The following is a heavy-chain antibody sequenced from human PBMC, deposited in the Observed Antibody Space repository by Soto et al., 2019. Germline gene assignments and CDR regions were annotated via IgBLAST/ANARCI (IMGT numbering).Heavy chain of an antibody. J-gene: IGHJ5*02. CDR3: ARGIKYGDYSRWFDP. CDR2: MIPDCGKA. D-gene: IGHD4-17*01. Sequence: SVKVSCKASGGSFSTYVITWLRPAPGQGLEWMGGMIPDCGKAHYVQKFQGRVTITADKSTRTAYMELSSLRSEDTAVYYCARGIKYGDYSRWFDPWGPGTLVTVSS. V-gene: IGHV1-69*06. CDR1: GGSFSTYV.